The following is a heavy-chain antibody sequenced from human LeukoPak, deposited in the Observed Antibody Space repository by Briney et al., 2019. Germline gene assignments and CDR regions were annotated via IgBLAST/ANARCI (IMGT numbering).Heavy chain of an antibody. CDR2: INTDKGHT. J-gene: IGHJ4*02. D-gene: IGHD2-15*01. Sequence: ASVKVSCKASGYTLTNHSISWVRQAPGQGLPWMGWINTDKGHTNFVPKFQGRVTVTTDTSTNTAYMELRRLRSDDTAVYYCAREFGHCSGDNCFYFFDSWGQGSLVTVSS. CDR3: AREFGHCSGDNCFYFFDS. CDR1: GYTLTNHS. V-gene: IGHV1-18*01.